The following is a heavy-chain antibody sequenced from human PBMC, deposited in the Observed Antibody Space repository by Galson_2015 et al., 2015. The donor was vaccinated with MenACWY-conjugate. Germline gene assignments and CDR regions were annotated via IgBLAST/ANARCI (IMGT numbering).Heavy chain of an antibody. J-gene: IGHJ6*02. Sequence: SLRLSCAASGFTFSSYSMNWVRQAPGKGLEWVSYISSSSSTIYCADSVKGRFTISRDNAKNSLYLQMNSLRDEDTAVYYCASQKYIAAAGTGCYYGMDVWGQGTTVTVSS. V-gene: IGHV3-48*02. CDR3: ASQKYIAAAGTGCYYGMDV. CDR2: ISSSSSTI. CDR1: GFTFSSYS. D-gene: IGHD6-13*01.